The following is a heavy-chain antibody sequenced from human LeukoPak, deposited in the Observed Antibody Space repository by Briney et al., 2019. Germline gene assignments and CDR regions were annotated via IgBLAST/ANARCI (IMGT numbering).Heavy chain of an antibody. J-gene: IGHJ3*02. CDR3: ASLDYYDSSGFDAFDI. D-gene: IGHD3-22*01. V-gene: IGHV1-8*01. CDR2: MNPNSGNT. CDR1: GYTFTSYD. Sequence: ASVKVSCKASGYTFTSYDINWVRQATGQGLEWMGWMNPNSGNTGYAQKFQGRATMTRNTSISTAYMELSSLRSEDTAVYYCASLDYYDSSGFDAFDIWGQGTMVTVSS.